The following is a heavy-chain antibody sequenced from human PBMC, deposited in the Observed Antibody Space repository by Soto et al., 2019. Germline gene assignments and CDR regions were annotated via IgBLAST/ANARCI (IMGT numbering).Heavy chain of an antibody. CDR3: ARREFCTNGVCYYNYFDY. Sequence: GESLKISCKGSGYSFTSYWIGWVRQMPGKGLEWMGIIYPGDSDTRYSPSFQGQVTIPADKSISTAYLQWSSLKASDTAMYYCARREFCTNGVCYYNYFDYWGQGTLVTVSS. CDR2: IYPGDSDT. V-gene: IGHV5-51*01. CDR1: GYSFTSYW. D-gene: IGHD2-8*01. J-gene: IGHJ4*02.